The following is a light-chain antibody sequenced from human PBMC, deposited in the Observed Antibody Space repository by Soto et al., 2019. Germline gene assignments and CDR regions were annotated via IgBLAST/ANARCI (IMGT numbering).Light chain of an antibody. CDR3: SSYTSSSTGYV. V-gene: IGLV2-14*01. J-gene: IGLJ1*01. CDR2: DVS. CDR1: SSDVGGYNY. Sequence: QSVLTQPVSVSGSPGQSITISCTGTSSDVGGYNYVSWYQQHPGKAPKLMIYDVSNRPSGVSNRFSGSKSGNTASLTISGLQAEDEADYYCSSYTSSSTGYVFGTGTKVTVL.